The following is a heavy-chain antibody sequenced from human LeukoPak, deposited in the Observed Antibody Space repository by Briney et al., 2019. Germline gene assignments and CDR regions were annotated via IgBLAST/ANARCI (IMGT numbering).Heavy chain of an antibody. V-gene: IGHV4-31*03. CDR2: IYYSGST. J-gene: IGHJ4*02. CDR3: ARAGGFFSPFGY. D-gene: IGHD3-3*01. Sequence: SQTLSLTCTVSGGSISSGGYYWSWIRQHPGKGLEWIGYIYYSGSTYYNPSLKSRVTISVDTSKNQFSLKLISVTAADTAVYFRARAGGFFSPFGYWGQGTLVTVSS. CDR1: GGSISSGGYY.